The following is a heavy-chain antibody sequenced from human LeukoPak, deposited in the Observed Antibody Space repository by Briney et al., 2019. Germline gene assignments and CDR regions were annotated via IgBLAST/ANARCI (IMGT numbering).Heavy chain of an antibody. CDR2: IYPGDSDT. J-gene: IGHJ3*02. CDR3: ARRPYYYDSSGYYGGAFDI. V-gene: IGHV5-51*01. D-gene: IGHD3-22*01. Sequence: GESLKISCKGSGYSFTSYWIGWVRQMPGKGLEWMGIIYPGDSDTRYSPSFQGQVTISADKSISTAYLQWSSLKASDTAMYYCARRPYYYDSSGYYGGAFDIWGQGTMVTVSS. CDR1: GYSFTSYW.